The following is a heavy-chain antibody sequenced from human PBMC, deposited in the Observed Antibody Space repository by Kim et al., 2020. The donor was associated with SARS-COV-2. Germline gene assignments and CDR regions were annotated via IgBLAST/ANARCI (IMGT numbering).Heavy chain of an antibody. CDR3: AKMQGNFDY. V-gene: IGHV3-23*01. Sequence: GGSLRLTCVASGFIFSSQGMSWVRQAPGKGLEWVSAITGSGDITYYADSVKGRFTISRDNSKNTLYLQMNSLSAEDAAVYYCAKMQGNFDYWGQGTLVTVSS. CDR2: ITGSGDIT. CDR1: GFIFSSQG. D-gene: IGHD3-10*01. J-gene: IGHJ4*02.